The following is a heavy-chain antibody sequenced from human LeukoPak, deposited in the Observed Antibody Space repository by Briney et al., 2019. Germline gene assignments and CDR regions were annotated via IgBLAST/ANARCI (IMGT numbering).Heavy chain of an antibody. CDR2: IYDSGSS. J-gene: IGHJ5*02. CDR1: GGSISNYF. V-gene: IGHV4-59*12. Sequence: ASETLSLTCTVSGGSISNYFWSWIRQPPGKGLESIGYIYDSGSSNYNPSLKSRVTISVDTSKNQFSLKLSSVTAADTAVYYCARGRSGGWFDPWGQGTLVTVSS. CDR3: ARGRSGGWFDP.